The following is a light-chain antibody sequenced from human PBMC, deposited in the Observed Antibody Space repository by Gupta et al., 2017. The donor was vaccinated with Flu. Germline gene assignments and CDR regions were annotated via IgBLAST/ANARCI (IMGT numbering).Light chain of an antibody. Sequence: QMTQSPASLSASVGDRVTITCRAGQNIRSALNWYQQKAGKAPRILISAASRLRRGVTPRFSGSGAGTEFTLTISSLQPEDLATYYCQEAYNSPPVSTFGQGTKIQI. CDR1: QNIRSA. V-gene: IGKV1-39*01. CDR3: QEAYNSPPVST. CDR2: AAS. J-gene: IGKJ2*02.